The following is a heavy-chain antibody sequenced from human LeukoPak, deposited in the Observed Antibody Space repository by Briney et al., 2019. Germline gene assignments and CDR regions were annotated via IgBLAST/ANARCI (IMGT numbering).Heavy chain of an antibody. Sequence: GRSLGLSCVASGFTFSNYTMHWVRQAPGKGLEWVAVVSYSGTIKSYADSVKSRLTISRDNSQNTLYLQMNSLRAEDTAVYYCVATSGSSTNWGQGTLVTVSS. CDR1: GFTFSNYT. V-gene: IGHV3-30-3*01. CDR3: VATSGSSTN. D-gene: IGHD2-2*01. J-gene: IGHJ4*02. CDR2: VSYSGTIK.